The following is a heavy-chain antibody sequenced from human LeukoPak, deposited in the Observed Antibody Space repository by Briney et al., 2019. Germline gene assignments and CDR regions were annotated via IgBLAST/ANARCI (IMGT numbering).Heavy chain of an antibody. V-gene: IGHV7-4-1*02. Sequence: GASVKVSCKASGYTFTSYAMNWVRQAPGQGLEWMGWINTNTGNPTYAQGSTGRFVFSLDTSVSTAYLQISSLKAEDTAVYYCARVRDRFWPMLPFYWGQGTLVTVSS. CDR2: INTNTGNP. J-gene: IGHJ4*02. CDR1: GYTFTSYA. CDR3: ARVRDRFWPMLPFY. D-gene: IGHD3-10*02.